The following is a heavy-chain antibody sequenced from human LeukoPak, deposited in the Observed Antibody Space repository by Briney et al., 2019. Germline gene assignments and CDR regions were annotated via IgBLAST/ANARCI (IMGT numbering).Heavy chain of an antibody. CDR2: IYTSGST. D-gene: IGHD3-3*01. J-gene: IGHJ2*01. V-gene: IGHV4-61*02. Sequence: SETLSLTCTVSGGSISSSSYYWSWIRQPAGKGLEWIGRIYTSGSTNYNPSLKSRVTMSVDTSKNQFSLKLSSVTAADTAVYYCARDVDSRTTIFGVVGYFDLWGRGTLVTVSS. CDR3: ARDVDSRTTIFGVVGYFDL. CDR1: GGSISSSSYY.